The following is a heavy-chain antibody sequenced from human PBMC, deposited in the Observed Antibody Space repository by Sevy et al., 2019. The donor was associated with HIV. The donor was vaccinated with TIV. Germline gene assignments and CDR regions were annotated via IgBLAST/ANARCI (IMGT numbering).Heavy chain of an antibody. Sequence: GGSLRLSCAASGFTFNYFNMNWVRQAPGKGLEWVAVISYDGSNKYYADSVKGRFTISRDNSKNTLYLQMNSLRAEDTAVYYCARDQGIAVAGLSDAFDIWGQGTMVTVSS. CDR1: GFTFNYFN. D-gene: IGHD6-19*01. J-gene: IGHJ3*02. V-gene: IGHV3-30-3*01. CDR2: ISYDGSNK. CDR3: ARDQGIAVAGLSDAFDI.